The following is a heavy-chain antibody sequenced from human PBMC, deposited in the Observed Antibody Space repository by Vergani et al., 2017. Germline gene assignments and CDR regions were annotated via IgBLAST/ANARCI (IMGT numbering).Heavy chain of an antibody. CDR1: GFTVSSNY. V-gene: IGHV3-53*01. CDR3: SRYYDFWSGQAAFEY. CDR2: IYSGGST. Sequence: EVQLVESGGGLIQPGGSLRLSCAASGFTVSSNYMSWVRQAPGKGLEWVSVIYSGGSTYYADSVKGRFTISRDNSKNTLYLQMNSLRAEDTAVYYCSRYYDFWSGQAAFEYGGQGTLVTVSA. D-gene: IGHD3-3*01. J-gene: IGHJ4*02.